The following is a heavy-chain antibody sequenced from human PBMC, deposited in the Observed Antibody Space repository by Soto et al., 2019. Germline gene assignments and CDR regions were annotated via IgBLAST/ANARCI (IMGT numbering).Heavy chain of an antibody. CDR3: ARDSGGYDFWSGYYDSYYYYGMDV. D-gene: IGHD3-3*01. CDR1: GFTFSSYS. J-gene: IGHJ6*02. Sequence: GGSLRLSCAASGFTFSSYSMNWVRQAPGKGLKWVSSISSSSSYIYYADSVKGRFTISRDNAKSSLYLQRIRLRAVDTAVYYCARDSGGYDFWSGYYDSYYYYGMDVWGQGTTVTVSS. CDR2: ISSSSSYI. V-gene: IGHV3-21*01.